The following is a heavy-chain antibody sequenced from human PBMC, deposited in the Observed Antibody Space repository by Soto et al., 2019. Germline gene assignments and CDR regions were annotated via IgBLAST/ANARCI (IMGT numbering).Heavy chain of an antibody. V-gene: IGHV3-23*01. J-gene: IGHJ4*02. CDR2: ISGSGSTI. Sequence: GGSLRLSCAASGFTFSSYAVSWVRQAPGKGPEWISSISGSGSTIYYADSVKGRFTISRDNSKDTLYLQMSSLRAEDTAVYYCAKVFYYYDSSGYYYFDYWGQGTLVTVSS. D-gene: IGHD3-22*01. CDR3: AKVFYYYDSSGYYYFDY. CDR1: GFTFSSYA.